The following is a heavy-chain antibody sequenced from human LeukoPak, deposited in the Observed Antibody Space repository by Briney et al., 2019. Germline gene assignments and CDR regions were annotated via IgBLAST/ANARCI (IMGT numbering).Heavy chain of an antibody. V-gene: IGHV4-59*01. J-gene: IGHJ4*02. Sequence: PSETLSLTCTVSGDFITAYYWSWIRQPPGKGLEWIGYVYYTGSTEYNPSLRSRATISLDLSKHQFSLNLTSVTAADTAVYHCASNTGTVFDYWGQGALVTVSS. D-gene: IGHD7-27*01. CDR2: VYYTGST. CDR3: ASNTGTVFDY. CDR1: GDFITAYY.